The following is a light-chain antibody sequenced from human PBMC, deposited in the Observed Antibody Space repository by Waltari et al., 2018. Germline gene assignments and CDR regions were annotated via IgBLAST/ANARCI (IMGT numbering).Light chain of an antibody. CDR2: IYGDGRH. CDR1: SGHSLFT. CDR3: HTWAPGFNWV. V-gene: IGLV4-69*01. Sequence: QFVLTQVPSASASLGASVRLTCTLSSGHSLFTIEWLQHHPQKGPRYLMKIYGDGRHDKGGGIPDRFSGSSSGAERYLTISSLQSDDEADYYCHTWAPGFNWVFGGGTKLTVV. J-gene: IGLJ3*02.